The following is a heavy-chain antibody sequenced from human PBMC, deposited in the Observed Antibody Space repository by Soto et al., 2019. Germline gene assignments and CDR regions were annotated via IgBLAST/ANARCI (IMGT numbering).Heavy chain of an antibody. CDR1: GFTFSGSA. J-gene: IGHJ6*02. V-gene: IGHV3-73*01. CDR2: IRSKANNYAT. CDR3: TRHWEWLQNYYYYGMDV. D-gene: IGHD5-12*01. Sequence: GGSLRLSCAASGFTFSGSAMHWVRQASGKGLEWVGRIRSKANNYATAYAASVKGRFTISRNDSKNTAYLQMNSLKTEDTAVYYCTRHWEWLQNYYYYGMDVWGQGTTVTVSS.